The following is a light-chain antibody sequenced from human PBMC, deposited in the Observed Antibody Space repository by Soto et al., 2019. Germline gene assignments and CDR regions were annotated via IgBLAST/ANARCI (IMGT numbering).Light chain of an antibody. Sequence: EIVLTQSPATLSLSPGERATLSCRASQSVSSYLAWYQQKPGQAPRLLIYDASSRATGIPARFSGSGSGTDSTLTISSLEPEDFAIYYCQQHSGWPPTFGGGTKVDLK. CDR1: QSVSSY. CDR2: DAS. CDR3: QQHSGWPPT. V-gene: IGKV3-11*01. J-gene: IGKJ4*01.